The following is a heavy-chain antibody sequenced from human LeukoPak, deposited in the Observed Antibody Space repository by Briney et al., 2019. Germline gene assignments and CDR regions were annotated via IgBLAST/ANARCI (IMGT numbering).Heavy chain of an antibody. D-gene: IGHD6-19*01. CDR3: AIQQWLVSDFDY. J-gene: IGHJ4*02. CDR2: INSDGSST. V-gene: IGHV3-74*01. CDR1: GFTFSSYW. Sequence: GGSLRPSCAASGFTFSSYWMHWVRQPPGKGLVWVSRINSDGSSTSYADSVKGRFTVSRDNAKNTLYLQMNSLRAEDTAVYYCAIQQWLVSDFDYWGQGTLVTVSS.